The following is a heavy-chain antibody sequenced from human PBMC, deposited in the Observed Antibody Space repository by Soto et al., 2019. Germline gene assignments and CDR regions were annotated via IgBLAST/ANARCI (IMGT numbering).Heavy chain of an antibody. J-gene: IGHJ6*02. CDR3: ARDPHIVLVAAAIGAYYYGMDV. CDR1: GFTFSSYA. Sequence: QVQLVESGGGVVQPGRSLRLSCAASGFTFSSYAMHWVRQAPGKGLEWVAVISYDGSNKYYAESVKGRFTISRDKSKNTLYMQMNSLRDEDTAVYYCARDPHIVLVAAAIGAYYYGMDVWGQGTTVTVSS. CDR2: ISYDGSNK. V-gene: IGHV3-30-3*01. D-gene: IGHD2-2*01.